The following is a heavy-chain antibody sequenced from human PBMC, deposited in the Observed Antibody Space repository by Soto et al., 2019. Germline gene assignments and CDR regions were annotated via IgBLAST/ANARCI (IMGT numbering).Heavy chain of an antibody. CDR2: IKSEADGGTT. V-gene: IGHV3-15*07. D-gene: IGHD3-10*02. CDR3: TTDSLFTQMLVRFDF. CDR1: GFTFSSAW. Sequence: EVQLVESGGGLVEPGGSLRLPCAASGFTFSSAWINWVRQTPGRGLEWVGRIKSEADGGTTDFAARVRGRFVISRDDSRDMMYMQMNSLKTEDTGVYYCTTDSLFTQMLVRFDFWGLGTLVTVSS. J-gene: IGHJ4*01.